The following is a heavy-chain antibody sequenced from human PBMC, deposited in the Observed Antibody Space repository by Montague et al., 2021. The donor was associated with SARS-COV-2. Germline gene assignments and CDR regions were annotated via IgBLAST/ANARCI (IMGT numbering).Heavy chain of an antibody. J-gene: IGHJ6*02. CDR1: GGSISSYY. CDR2: INYSGSA. CDR3: ARRGVVVIPAVVEYYYGMDV. V-gene: IGHV4-59*01. D-gene: IGHD2-2*01. Sequence: SESLSLICTVSGGSISSYYWNWIRQSPGKGLEWIGYINYSGSANYNPSLKSRVTISVDTSKNQLSLNLSSVTAANTAVYYCARRGVVVIPAVVEYYYGMDVWGQGATVTVSS.